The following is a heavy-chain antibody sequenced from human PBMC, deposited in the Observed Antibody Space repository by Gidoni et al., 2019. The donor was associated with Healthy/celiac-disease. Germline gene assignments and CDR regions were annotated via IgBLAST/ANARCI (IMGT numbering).Heavy chain of an antibody. J-gene: IGHJ5*02. CDR2: MNPNSGNT. Sequence: QVQLVQSGAEVKKPGASVKVSCKASGYTFTSYDINWVRQATGQGLEWMGWMNPNSGNTGDAQKFQGRVTMTRNTSISTAYMELSSLRSEDTAVYYCARVFRKQLVRHWFDPWGQGTLVTVSS. V-gene: IGHV1-8*01. CDR1: GYTFTSYD. D-gene: IGHD6-6*01. CDR3: ARVFRKQLVRHWFDP.